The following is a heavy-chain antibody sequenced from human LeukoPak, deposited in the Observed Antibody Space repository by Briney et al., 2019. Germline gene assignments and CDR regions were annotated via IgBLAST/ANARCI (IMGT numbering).Heavy chain of an antibody. CDR2: IRYDGNNK. J-gene: IGHJ6*03. Sequence: GGSLRLSCAASGFTFSTYGMQWFRQAPGKGLEWVAFIRYDGNNKDYADSEKGRFTISRDNSKNTLYLQMNSLRAEDTAVYYCAKGGGYSYENYYYYMDVWGKGTTVTVSS. CDR3: AKGGGYSYENYYYYMDV. D-gene: IGHD5-18*01. CDR1: GFTFSTYG. V-gene: IGHV3-30*02.